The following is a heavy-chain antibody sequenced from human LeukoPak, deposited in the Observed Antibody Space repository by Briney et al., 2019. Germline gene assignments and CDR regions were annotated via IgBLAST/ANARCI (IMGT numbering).Heavy chain of an antibody. V-gene: IGHV1-69*04. Sequence: SVKVSCKASGGTFSSYAISWVRQAPGQGLEWVGRIIPILGIANYAQKFQGRVTITADKSTSTAYMELSSLRSEDTAVYYCAREGPYSSSWYILDYWGQGTLVTVSS. CDR2: IIPILGIA. CDR1: GGTFSSYA. D-gene: IGHD6-13*01. CDR3: AREGPYSSSWYILDY. J-gene: IGHJ4*02.